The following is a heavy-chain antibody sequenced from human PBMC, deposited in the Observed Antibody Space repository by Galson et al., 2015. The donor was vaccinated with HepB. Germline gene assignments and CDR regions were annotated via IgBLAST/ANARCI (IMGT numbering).Heavy chain of an antibody. D-gene: IGHD1-14*01. J-gene: IGHJ4*02. CDR1: GFAVSNYG. Sequence: SLRLSCAASGFAVSNYGMTWVRQAPGKGLEWVSSMCTSHGTTYYADSVKGRFTISRDESKNTLYLQMYTLRAQDTAMYFCANARMGTSALLDYRRQATLVTVSS. CDR3: ANARMGTSALLDY. V-gene: IGHV3-23*01. CDR2: MCTSHGTT.